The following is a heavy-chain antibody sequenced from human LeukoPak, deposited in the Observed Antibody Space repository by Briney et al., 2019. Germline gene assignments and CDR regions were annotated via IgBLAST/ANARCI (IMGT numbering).Heavy chain of an antibody. Sequence: ASVKVSCKASGYTFTSYDINWVRQATGQGLEWMGWMNPNSGNTGYAQKFQGRVTMTRNTSISTAYMELCSLRSEDTAVYYCARSGYCSSTSCYTRWYYYYYMDVWGKGTTVTVSS. D-gene: IGHD2-2*02. CDR3: ARSGYCSSTSCYTRWYYYYYMDV. CDR2: MNPNSGNT. J-gene: IGHJ6*03. CDR1: GYTFTSYD. V-gene: IGHV1-8*01.